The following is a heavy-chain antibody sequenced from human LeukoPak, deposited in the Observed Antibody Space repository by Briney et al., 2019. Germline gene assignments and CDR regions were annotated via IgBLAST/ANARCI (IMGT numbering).Heavy chain of an antibody. Sequence: GGSLRLSCAASGFTFSSYSMDWVRQAPGKGLEWISSISGGSSYMYYADSVKGRFTISRDNAKNSLYLQMNSLRAEDTAVYYCAKGSSRPPNAFDIWGQGTLVTVSS. J-gene: IGHJ3*02. CDR1: GFTFSSYS. CDR2: ISGGSSYM. V-gene: IGHV3-21*01. D-gene: IGHD6-6*01. CDR3: AKGSSRPPNAFDI.